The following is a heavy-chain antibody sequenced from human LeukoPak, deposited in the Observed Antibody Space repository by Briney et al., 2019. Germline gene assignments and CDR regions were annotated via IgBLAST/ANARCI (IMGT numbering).Heavy chain of an antibody. D-gene: IGHD3-10*01. CDR3: GRVGAYYGSGSYSDY. CDR2: INQDGSEK. J-gene: IGHJ4*02. Sequence: PGGSLRLSCAASGFTFSSYWMSWVRQAPGKGLEWVANINQDGSEKYYVDSVKGRFIISRDNAKKSLYLQMNSLRAEDTAVYYCGRVGAYYGSGSYSDYWGQGTLVTVSS. V-gene: IGHV3-7*01. CDR1: GFTFSSYW.